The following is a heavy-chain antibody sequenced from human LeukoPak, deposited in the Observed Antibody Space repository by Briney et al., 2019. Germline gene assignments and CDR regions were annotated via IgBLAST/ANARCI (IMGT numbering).Heavy chain of an antibody. CDR2: INHSGST. CDR3: AGDFWSGYYFRD. Sequence: SETLSVTCAVYGGSFSGYYWSWIRQPPGKGLEWIGEINHSGSTNYNPSLKSRVTISVDTSKNQFSLKLSSVTAADTAVYYCAGDFWSGYYFRDWGQGTLVTVSS. V-gene: IGHV4-34*01. J-gene: IGHJ4*02. D-gene: IGHD3-3*01. CDR1: GGSFSGYY.